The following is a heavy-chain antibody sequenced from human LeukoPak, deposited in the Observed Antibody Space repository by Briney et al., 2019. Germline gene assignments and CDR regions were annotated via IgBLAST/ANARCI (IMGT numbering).Heavy chain of an antibody. V-gene: IGHV4-39*01. CDR1: GGSIRISGYY. CDR2: ISYSGTT. Sequence: SETLSLTCTVSGGSIRISGYYWGWLRQPPGEGLEWIGSISYSGTTFYNPSLKSRLSISADTSKNQFSLRLSSVTGPDTAVYYCARRTVTSREGFEYWGQGILVTVSS. D-gene: IGHD4-17*01. CDR3: ARRTVTSREGFEY. J-gene: IGHJ4*02.